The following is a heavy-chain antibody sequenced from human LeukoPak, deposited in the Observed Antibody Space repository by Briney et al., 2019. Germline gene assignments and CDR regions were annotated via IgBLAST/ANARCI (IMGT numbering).Heavy chain of an antibody. CDR1: GLI. CDR3: AKEGHSSGYCGVFDI. CDR2: ISHDGNSK. V-gene: IGHV3-30-3*01. Sequence: GGSLRLSCAASGLIIHWVRQAPGKGLEWVAAISHDGNSKYYAGSVKGRFTISRDNSKNTVYLQLNSLGAEDTAVYYCAKEGHSSGYCGVFDIWGQGTTVTVSS. J-gene: IGHJ3*02. D-gene: IGHD3-22*01.